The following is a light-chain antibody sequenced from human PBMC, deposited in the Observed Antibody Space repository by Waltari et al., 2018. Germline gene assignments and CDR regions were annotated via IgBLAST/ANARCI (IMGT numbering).Light chain of an antibody. CDR1: QSITKRY. V-gene: IGKV3-20*01. CDR2: GAS. Sequence: VLPQSPGTLPCSPGAKATLSCRASQSITKRYFAWYQQKPGQAPRLLIYGASSRAAGIPDRFSGSGSGTEFTLTISRLEAEDSAVYYCQQYGSSIMYTFGQGTKLEIK. J-gene: IGKJ2*01. CDR3: QQYGSSIMYT.